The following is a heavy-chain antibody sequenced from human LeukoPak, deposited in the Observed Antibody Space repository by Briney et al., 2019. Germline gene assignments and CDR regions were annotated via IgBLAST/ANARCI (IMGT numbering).Heavy chain of an antibody. Sequence: PGGSLRLSCAASGNYWMHWVRQAPGKGLVWVSHINSDGSWTSYADSVKGRFTISRDNSKNTLYLQMNSLRAEDTAVYYCAKGSYLTIFGVVDFDYWGQGTLVTVSS. D-gene: IGHD3-3*01. J-gene: IGHJ4*02. CDR3: AKGSYLTIFGVVDFDY. V-gene: IGHV3-74*01. CDR1: GNYW. CDR2: INSDGSWT.